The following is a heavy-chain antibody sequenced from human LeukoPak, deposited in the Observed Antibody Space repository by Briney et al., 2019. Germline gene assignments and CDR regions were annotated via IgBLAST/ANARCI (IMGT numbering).Heavy chain of an antibody. V-gene: IGHV3-21*01. CDR3: ARGRDGYSFDY. J-gene: IGHJ4*02. D-gene: IGHD5-24*01. CDR2: ISSSSSYI. Sequence: GGSLRLSCAASGFTFSSYSMNWVRQAPGKGLEWVSSISSSSSYIYYADSVKDRFTISRDNAKNSLYLQMNSLRAEDTAVYYCARGRDGYSFDYWGQGTLVTVSS. CDR1: GFTFSSYS.